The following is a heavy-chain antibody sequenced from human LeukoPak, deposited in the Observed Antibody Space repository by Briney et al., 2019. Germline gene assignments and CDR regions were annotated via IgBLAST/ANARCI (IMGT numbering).Heavy chain of an antibody. V-gene: IGHV3-33*01. CDR2: LWYDGINK. J-gene: IGHJ4*02. CDR3: ARIWFGEASVDY. Sequence: GGSLRLSCAASGFTFSNYGMHWVRQAPGKGLEWVAVLWYDGINKYYADSVKGRFTISRDNSKNTLYLQMNSLRAEDTAVYYCARIWFGEASVDYWGQGTLVTVSS. D-gene: IGHD3-10*01. CDR1: GFTFSNYG.